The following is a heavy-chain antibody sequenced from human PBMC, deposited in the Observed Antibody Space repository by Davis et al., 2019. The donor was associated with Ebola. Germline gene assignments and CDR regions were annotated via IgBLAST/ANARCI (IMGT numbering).Heavy chain of an antibody. J-gene: IGHJ4*02. CDR2: ISGSGGST. V-gene: IGHV3-23*01. Sequence: GESLKISCAASGFSFSIFAMTWVRQAPGKGLEWVSAISGSGGSTYYADSVKGRFTISRDSSKNTLYLQMNSLRAEDTAVYYCAKVKYYSTWRGGFDSWGQGTRVTVSS. CDR1: GFSFSIFA. CDR3: AKVKYYSTWRGGFDS. D-gene: IGHD6-13*01.